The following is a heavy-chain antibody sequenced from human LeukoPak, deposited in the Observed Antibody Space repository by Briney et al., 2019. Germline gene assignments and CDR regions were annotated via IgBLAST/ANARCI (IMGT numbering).Heavy chain of an antibody. CDR2: IYTSGST. CDR3: ARDHPTPTTGYMDV. V-gene: IGHV4-61*02. Sequence: SETLSLTCTVSGGSISSGNYYWSWIRQPAGKGLEWIGRIYTSGSTNYNPSFKSRVTISVDTSKNQFSLKVDSVTAAGTAVYYCARDHPTPTTGYMDVWGKGTTVTVSS. CDR1: GGSISSGNYY. D-gene: IGHD1-26*01. J-gene: IGHJ6*03.